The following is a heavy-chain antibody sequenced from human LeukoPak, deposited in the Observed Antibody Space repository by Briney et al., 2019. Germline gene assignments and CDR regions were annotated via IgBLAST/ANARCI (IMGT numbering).Heavy chain of an antibody. CDR2: IKSDGST. D-gene: IGHD3-10*01. CDR3: TRAITYFYGSVTYDWFDS. Sequence: PGGSLRLSCEASGFPFSSYGMHWVRQTPGKGLIGAARIKSDGSTIYADSVQGRFTMSRENAKNMVYLQMNSLRDDDTAIYYCTRAITYFYGSVTYDWFDSWGQGTRVTVSS. V-gene: IGHV3-74*01. J-gene: IGHJ5*01. CDR1: GFPFSSYG.